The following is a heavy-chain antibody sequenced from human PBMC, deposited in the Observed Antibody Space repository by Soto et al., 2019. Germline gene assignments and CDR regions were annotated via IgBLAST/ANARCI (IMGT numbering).Heavy chain of an antibody. J-gene: IGHJ4*02. CDR3: ARQVQLIDY. D-gene: IGHD1-1*01. CDR1: GGSISSSSYY. V-gene: IGHV4-39*01. CDR2: IYYSGST. Sequence: QLQLQESGPGLVKPSETLSLTCTVSGGSISSSSYYWGWIRQPPGKGLEWIGSIYYSGSTYYNPSLKSRVTLSVDTSKNQFSLKLSSVTAADPAVYYCARQVQLIDYWGQGTLVTVSS.